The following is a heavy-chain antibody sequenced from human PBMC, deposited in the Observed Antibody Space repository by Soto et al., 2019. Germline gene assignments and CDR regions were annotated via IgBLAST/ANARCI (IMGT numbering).Heavy chain of an antibody. J-gene: IGHJ4*02. V-gene: IGHV3-33*01. CDR1: GFTFSSYG. CDR2: IWYDGSNK. CDR3: ARVLAVAGTPDGDY. D-gene: IGHD6-19*01. Sequence: QVQLVEPGGGVVQPGRSLRLSCAASGFTFSSYGMHWVRQAPGKGLEWVAVIWYDGSNKYYADSVKGRFTISRDNSKNTLYLQMNSLRAEDTAVYYCARVLAVAGTPDGDYWGQGTLVTVSS.